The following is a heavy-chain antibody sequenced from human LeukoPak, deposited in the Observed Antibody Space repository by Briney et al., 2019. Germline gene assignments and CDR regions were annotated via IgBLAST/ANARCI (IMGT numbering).Heavy chain of an antibody. CDR1: GVSISSYY. CDR2: IYYSGST. V-gene: IGHV4-59*01. D-gene: IGHD4-23*01. CDR3: ARLDGGNSGYFDY. J-gene: IGHJ4*02. Sequence: SETLSLTCTVSGVSISSYYWSWFRQPPGKGLEWIAYIYYSGSTNYNPSLNSRVTISVDTSKNQFSLKLSSVTAADTAVYFCARLDGGNSGYFDYWGQGTLVTVSS.